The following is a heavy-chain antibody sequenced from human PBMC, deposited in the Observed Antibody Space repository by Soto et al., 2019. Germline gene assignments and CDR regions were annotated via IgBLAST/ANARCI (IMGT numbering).Heavy chain of an antibody. CDR2: IYHSGST. J-gene: IGHJ4*02. CDR1: SGSISSSNW. D-gene: IGHD1-7*01. V-gene: IGHV4-4*02. Sequence: SETLSLTCAVSSGSISSSNWWSWVRQPPGKGLEWIGEIYHSGSTNYNPSLKSRVTISVDKSKNQFSLKLSSVTAADTAVYYCARETQLELRGVGIFDYWGQGTLVTVSS. CDR3: ARETQLELRGVGIFDY.